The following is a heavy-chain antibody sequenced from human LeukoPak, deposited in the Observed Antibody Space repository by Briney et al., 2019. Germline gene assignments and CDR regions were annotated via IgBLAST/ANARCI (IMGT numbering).Heavy chain of an antibody. CDR3: ARDGEYCSAGCTSHSYSYGLDV. CDR1: GFSFSNHG. V-gene: IGHV3-33*01. D-gene: IGHD2-15*01. CDR2: IWYDGSNK. Sequence: PGGSLRLSCAASGFSFSNHGIHWVRQAPGKGLEWVSLIWYDGSNKYYADSVKGRFTISRDDSKNTVYLQMNSPRAGDTSVYYCARDGEYCSAGCTSHSYSYGLDVWGQGTTVTVSS. J-gene: IGHJ6*02.